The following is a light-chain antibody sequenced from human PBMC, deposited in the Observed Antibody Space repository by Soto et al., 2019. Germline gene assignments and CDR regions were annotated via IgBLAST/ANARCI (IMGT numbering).Light chain of an antibody. Sequence: DLQMTQCPSTLSASVGDGVAITCEASQSISSWLAWYQQKPGKAPKLLIYKASSLESGVPSRFRGSASGTEFPLTISSLQPDDFATYYCQQYNSYPPLTFGQGTKVDIK. CDR1: QSISSW. CDR3: QQYNSYPPLT. J-gene: IGKJ1*01. CDR2: KAS. V-gene: IGKV1-5*03.